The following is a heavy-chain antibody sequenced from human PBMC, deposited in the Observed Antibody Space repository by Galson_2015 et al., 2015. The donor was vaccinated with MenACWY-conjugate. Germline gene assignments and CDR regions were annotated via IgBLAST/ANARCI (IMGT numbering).Heavy chain of an antibody. CDR3: ARDNNWSFDS. D-gene: IGHD1-1*01. CDR2: IKADGSFS. Sequence: SLRLSCAASGFTFNNYWMHWVRHPPGKGLEWISYIKADGSFSDYADSVKGRFTISTDNAMNMVYLQMDGLGDEDTAVYFCARDNNWSFDSWGQGTLVTVSS. J-gene: IGHJ4*02. V-gene: IGHV3-74*01. CDR1: GFTFNNYW.